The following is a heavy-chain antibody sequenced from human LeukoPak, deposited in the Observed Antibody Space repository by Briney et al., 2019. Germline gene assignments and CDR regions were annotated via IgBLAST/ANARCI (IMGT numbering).Heavy chain of an antibody. Sequence: PSGTLSLTCAVSGGSISSSNWWSWVRQPPGKGLEWIGEIYYSGSTNYNPSLKSRVTISVDKSKNQFSLKLSSLTAADTAVYFCARTLHCDSTSCPDVFDIWGPGTMVTVSS. D-gene: IGHD2-2*01. CDR1: GGSISSSNW. CDR2: IYYSGST. V-gene: IGHV4-4*02. CDR3: ARTLHCDSTSCPDVFDI. J-gene: IGHJ3*02.